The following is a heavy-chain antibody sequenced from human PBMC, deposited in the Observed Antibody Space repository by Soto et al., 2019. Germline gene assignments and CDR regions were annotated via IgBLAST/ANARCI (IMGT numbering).Heavy chain of an antibody. D-gene: IGHD3-9*01. J-gene: IGHJ4*02. CDR2: IKQDGSEK. CDR3: ARPPDDEILTGYYEYYFDY. Sequence: GGSLRLSCAASGFTFSSYWMSWVRQAPGKGLEWVANIKQDGSEKYYVDSVKGRFTISRDNAKNSLYLQMNSLRAEDTAVYYCARPPDDEILTGYYEYYFDYWGQGTLVTVSS. V-gene: IGHV3-7*01. CDR1: GFTFSSYW.